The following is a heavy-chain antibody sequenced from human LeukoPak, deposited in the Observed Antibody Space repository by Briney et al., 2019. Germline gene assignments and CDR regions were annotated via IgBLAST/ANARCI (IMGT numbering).Heavy chain of an antibody. V-gene: IGHV4-38-2*02. CDR1: GYSISSGYY. J-gene: IGHJ3*02. CDR2: MYHSGIT. CDR3: ARARLNLNDAFDI. D-gene: IGHD5-12*01. Sequence: SETLSLTCTVFGYSISSGYYWGWIRQPPGKGLEWIGSMYHSGITFYNPPLKSRVTISVDASNNQFSLKLSSVTAADTAVYYCARARLNLNDAFDIWGQGTMVTVSS.